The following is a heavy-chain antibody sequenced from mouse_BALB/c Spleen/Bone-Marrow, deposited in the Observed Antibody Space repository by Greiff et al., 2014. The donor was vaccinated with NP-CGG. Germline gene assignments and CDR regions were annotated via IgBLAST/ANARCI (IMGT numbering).Heavy chain of an antibody. CDR1: GFNIKDTY. J-gene: IGHJ2*01. D-gene: IGHD1-2*01. Sequence: EVQLQQSGAELVKPGASVKLSCTASGFNIKDTYMHWVKQRPEQGLAWIGRIDPANGNTKYDPKFQGKATITADTSSNTAYLQLSSLTSEDTAVYYCARYRLGTYFDYWGQGTTVTVSA. CDR3: ARYRLGTYFDY. V-gene: IGHV14-3*02. CDR2: IDPANGNT.